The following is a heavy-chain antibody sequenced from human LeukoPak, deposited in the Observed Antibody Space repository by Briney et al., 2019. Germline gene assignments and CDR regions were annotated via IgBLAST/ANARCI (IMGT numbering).Heavy chain of an antibody. J-gene: IGHJ4*02. Sequence: QPGGSLRLSCAASGLTFSSYAMSWVRQAPGKGLEWVSAISGSGGSTYYADSVKGRFTISRDNSKNTLYLQMNSLRAEDTAVYYCAKSASITIFGVVILDYWGQGTLVTVSS. CDR1: GLTFSSYA. D-gene: IGHD3-3*01. V-gene: IGHV3-23*01. CDR3: AKSASITIFGVVILDY. CDR2: ISGSGGST.